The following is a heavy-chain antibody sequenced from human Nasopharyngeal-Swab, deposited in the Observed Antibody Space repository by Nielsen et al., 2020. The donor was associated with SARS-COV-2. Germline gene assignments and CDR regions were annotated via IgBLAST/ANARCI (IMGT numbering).Heavy chain of an antibody. J-gene: IGHJ4*02. D-gene: IGHD2-2*01. CDR3: ARGYCSSTSCYYFDY. V-gene: IGHV1-18*01. Sequence: WARHAPGQGLEWMGWISAYNGNTNYAQKLRGRVTMTTDTSTSTAYMELRSLRSDDTAVYYCARGYCSSTSCYYFDYWGQGTLVTVSS. CDR2: ISAYNGNT.